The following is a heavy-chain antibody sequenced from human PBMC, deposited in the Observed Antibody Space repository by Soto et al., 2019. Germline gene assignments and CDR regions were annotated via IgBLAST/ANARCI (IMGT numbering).Heavy chain of an antibody. Sequence: ASVKVSCKASGFTFTSSAVQWVRQARGQRLEWIGWIAVGSGNTNYAQKFQERVTITRDMSTRTAYMELSSLRSEDTAVYYCAKDTTYQLLDFCWFDPWGQGTLVTVSS. D-gene: IGHD2-2*01. J-gene: IGHJ5*02. CDR2: IAVGSGNT. V-gene: IGHV1-58*01. CDR1: GFTFTSSA. CDR3: AKDTTYQLLDFCWFDP.